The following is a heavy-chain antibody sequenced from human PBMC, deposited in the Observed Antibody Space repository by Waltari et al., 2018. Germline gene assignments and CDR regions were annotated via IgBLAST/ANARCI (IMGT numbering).Heavy chain of an antibody. J-gene: IGHJ5*02. Sequence: QLQLQESGPGLVKPSETLSLTCTFSDASINTTLFYWGWIRQPPGKGLEWVGSIHNSGNTYFNPSLKSRLSMSVDTSKNQFSLKLTSVTAADTAMYYCARDCCDARSWFHPWGQGTLVTVSS. CDR1: DASINTTLFY. V-gene: IGHV4-39*07. CDR2: IHNSGNT. CDR3: ARDCCDARSWFHP. D-gene: IGHD2-2*01.